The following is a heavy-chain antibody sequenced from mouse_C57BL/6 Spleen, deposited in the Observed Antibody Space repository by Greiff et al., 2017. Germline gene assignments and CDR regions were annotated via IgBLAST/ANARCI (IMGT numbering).Heavy chain of an antibody. CDR2: IRNKANGYTT. J-gene: IGHJ4*01. V-gene: IGHV7-3*01. CDR3: ARYRVSYYAMDY. Sequence: EVKLVESGGGLVQPGGSLSLSCAASGFTFTDYYMSWVRQPPGKALEWLGFIRNKANGYTTEYSASVKGRFTISRDNSQSILYLQMNALRAEESVADYCARYRVSYYAMDYWGQGTSVTVSS. CDR1: GFTFTDYY. D-gene: IGHD6-2*01.